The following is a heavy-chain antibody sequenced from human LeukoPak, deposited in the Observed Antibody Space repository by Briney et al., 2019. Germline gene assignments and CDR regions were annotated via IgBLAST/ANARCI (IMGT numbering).Heavy chain of an antibody. Sequence: PGGSLRLSCAASGFTFDDYAMHWVRQAPGKGLEWVSGISWNSGSIGYADSVKGRFTISRDNAKNSLYLQMNSLRAEDMALHYCARDQVAFDIWGQGTMVTVSS. CDR2: ISWNSGSI. V-gene: IGHV3-9*03. J-gene: IGHJ3*02. CDR1: GFTFDDYA. CDR3: ARDQVAFDI.